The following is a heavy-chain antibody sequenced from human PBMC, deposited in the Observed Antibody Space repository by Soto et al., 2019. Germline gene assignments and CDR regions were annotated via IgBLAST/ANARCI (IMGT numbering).Heavy chain of an antibody. J-gene: IGHJ4*02. Sequence: QVQLVQSGAEVKKPGASVKVSCKASGYTFTSYGISWVRQAPGQGLEWMGWISAYNGNTNYAQKLQGRVTMTTDTSTSTAYMELRSLRSDDTAVYYCASSPSTQLPLPFIYYWGQGTLVTVSS. CDR1: GYTFTSYG. D-gene: IGHD6-6*01. CDR3: ASSPSTQLPLPFIYY. CDR2: ISAYNGNT. V-gene: IGHV1-18*01.